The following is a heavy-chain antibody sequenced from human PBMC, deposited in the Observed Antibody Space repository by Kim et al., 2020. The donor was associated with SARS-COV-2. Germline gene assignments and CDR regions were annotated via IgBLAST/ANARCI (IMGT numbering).Heavy chain of an antibody. CDR1: GFSFSNNW. J-gene: IGHJ4*02. Sequence: GGSLRLSCAASGFSFSNNWMYWVRQAPGKGLVWVSRIENDGSITNYADSVKGRFIISRDNGKNTLYLQMKSLRAEDTAVYYCAKVGYDWSIDYWGQGTLVTVSS. D-gene: IGHD3-9*01. V-gene: IGHV3-74*01. CDR2: IENDGSIT. CDR3: AKVGYDWSIDY.